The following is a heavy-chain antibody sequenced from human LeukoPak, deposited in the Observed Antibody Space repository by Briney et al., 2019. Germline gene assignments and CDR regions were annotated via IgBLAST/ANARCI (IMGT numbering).Heavy chain of an antibody. J-gene: IGHJ6*02. CDR2: ISSSSSYI. V-gene: IGHV3-21*01. CDR1: GSTFTSYS. D-gene: IGHD2-2*01. Sequence: GGSLRLSCAASGSTFTSYSMNWVRQAPGKGLEWVSYISSSSSYIYYADSVKGRFTISRDNAKNSLYLQMNSLRAEDTAVYYCAREACSSTSCYLRYYGVDVWGQGTTVTVSS. CDR3: AREACSSTSCYLRYYGVDV.